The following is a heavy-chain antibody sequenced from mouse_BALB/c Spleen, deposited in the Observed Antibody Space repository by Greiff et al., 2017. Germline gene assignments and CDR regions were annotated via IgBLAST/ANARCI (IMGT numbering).Heavy chain of an antibody. CDR1: GFTFSSYT. Sequence: DVQLVESGGGLVQPGGSLTLSCAASGFTFSSYTMSWVRQTPEKRLEWVAYISNGGGSTYYPDSVKGRFTISRDNAKNTLYLQMSSLKSEDTAMYYMARHGYDGFDYWGQGTTLTVSS. CDR3: ARHGYDGFDY. D-gene: IGHD2-2*01. J-gene: IGHJ2*01. CDR2: ISNGGGST. V-gene: IGHV5-12-2*01.